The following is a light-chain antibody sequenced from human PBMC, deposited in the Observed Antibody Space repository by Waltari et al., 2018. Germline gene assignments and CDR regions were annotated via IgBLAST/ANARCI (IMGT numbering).Light chain of an antibody. CDR1: SSDVGGYNY. CDR3: CSYAGSYTYV. J-gene: IGLJ1*01. Sequence: QSALTQPRPVSGSPGQSVTISCTGTSSDVGGYNYVSWYQQHPGKAPKLMIYDVSKRPSGVPDRFSGSKSGNTDSLTISGLQAEDEADYYCCSYAGSYTYVFGTGTKVTVL. CDR2: DVS. V-gene: IGLV2-11*01.